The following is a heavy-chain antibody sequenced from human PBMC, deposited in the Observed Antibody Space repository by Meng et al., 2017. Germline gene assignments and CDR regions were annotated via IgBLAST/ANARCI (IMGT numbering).Heavy chain of an antibody. V-gene: IGHV1-18*01. J-gene: IGHJ2*01. CDR1: GYTFTSYG. CDR3: ARGGSRYYGDYNWYFDL. CDR2: ISAYNGNT. D-gene: IGHD4-17*01. Sequence: QVQRVKAGAEGKKPGASVKVSCKASGYTFTSYGISWVRQAPGQGLEWMGWISAYNGNTNYAQKLQGRVTMTTDTSTSTAYMELRSLRSDDTAVYYCARGGSRYYGDYNWYFDLWGRGTLVTVSS.